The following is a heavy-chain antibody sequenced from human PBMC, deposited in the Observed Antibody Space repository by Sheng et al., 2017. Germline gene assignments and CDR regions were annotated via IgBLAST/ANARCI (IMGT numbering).Heavy chain of an antibody. Sequence: EVQLVESGGGLVQPGGSLRLSCAASGFTFSRYAMAWVRQAPGKGLEWVSSISGNDDTTYSADSVKGRFTIYRDNSKNTLYLQMNSLRAEDTAVYYCAKDLIGGVSEYLDYWGQGT. J-gene: IGHJ4*02. CDR2: ISGNDDTT. CDR1: GFTFSRYA. V-gene: IGHV3-23*04. D-gene: IGHD3-10*01. CDR3: AKDLIGGVSEYLDY.